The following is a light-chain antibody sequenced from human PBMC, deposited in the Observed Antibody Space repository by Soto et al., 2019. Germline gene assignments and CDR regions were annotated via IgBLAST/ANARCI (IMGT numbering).Light chain of an antibody. V-gene: IGLV2-11*01. J-gene: IGLJ2*01. CDR2: DVS. CDR1: SSDVGGYNY. CDR3: CSYAGSYTYVV. Sequence: QSALTQPRSLSGSPGQSVTISCTGTSSDVGGYNYVSWYQQHPGKAPKLMIYDVSKRPSGVPDRFSGSKSGNTASLTISGLQAEDEADYYCCSYAGSYTYVVFGGGTKLTGL.